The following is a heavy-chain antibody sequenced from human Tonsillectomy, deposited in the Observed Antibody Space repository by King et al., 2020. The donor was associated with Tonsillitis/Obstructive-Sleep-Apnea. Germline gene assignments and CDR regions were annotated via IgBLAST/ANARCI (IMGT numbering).Heavy chain of an antibody. D-gene: IGHD3-16*02. CDR3: ATRIMLTVGEVIVEVGAFDI. Sequence: QLVQSGAEVKKPGASVKVSCKVSGYTLTELSMHWVRQAPGKGLEWMGGFEPEDGETIYAQKFQGRVTMTEETSTDTDYMELSSLRSEETAVYYCATRIMLTVGEVIVEVGAFDIWGQGTMVTVSS. V-gene: IGHV1-24*01. J-gene: IGHJ3*02. CDR2: FEPEDGET. CDR1: GYTLTELS.